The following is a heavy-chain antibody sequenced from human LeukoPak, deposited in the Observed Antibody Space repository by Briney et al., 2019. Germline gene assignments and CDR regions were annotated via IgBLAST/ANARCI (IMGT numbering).Heavy chain of an antibody. CDR1: GYTFTSYG. Sequence: GASVKVSCKASGYTFTSYGISWVRQAPGQGLEWMGWISAYNGNTNYAQKLQGRVTMTTDTSTSTAYMELRSLRSDDTAVYYCARDGAMSWLRPYYYYYYYMDVWGKGTTVTVSS. CDR2: ISAYNGNT. J-gene: IGHJ6*03. D-gene: IGHD5-12*01. V-gene: IGHV1-18*01. CDR3: ARDGAMSWLRPYYYYYYYMDV.